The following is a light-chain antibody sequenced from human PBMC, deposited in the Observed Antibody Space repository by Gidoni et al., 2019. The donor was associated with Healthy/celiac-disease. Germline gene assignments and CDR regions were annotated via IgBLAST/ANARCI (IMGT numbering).Light chain of an antibody. Sequence: DIQMTQSPSSLSASVGDRVTITCRASQSISSYLNWYQQKPGKAPKLLIYAASSLQSGVPSRFSGSVSGTDFTLTISSLQPEDFATYYCQQSYSTFCTFGQGTKLEIK. CDR2: AAS. V-gene: IGKV1-39*01. J-gene: IGKJ2*02. CDR3: QQSYSTFCT. CDR1: QSISSY.